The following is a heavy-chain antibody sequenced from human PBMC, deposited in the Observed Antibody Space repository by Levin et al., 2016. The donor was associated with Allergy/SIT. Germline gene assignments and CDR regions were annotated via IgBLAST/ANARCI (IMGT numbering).Heavy chain of an antibody. D-gene: IGHD3-3*01. CDR1: GGSISSYY. CDR3: ARVMETGSKYYYYGMDV. Sequence: SETLSLTCTVSGGSISSYYWSWIRQPPGKGLEWIGYIYYSGSTNYNPSLKSRVTISVDTSKNQFSLKLSSVTAADTAVYYCARVMETGSKYYYYGMDVWGQGTTVTVSS. CDR2: IYYSGST. V-gene: IGHV4-59*01. J-gene: IGHJ6*02.